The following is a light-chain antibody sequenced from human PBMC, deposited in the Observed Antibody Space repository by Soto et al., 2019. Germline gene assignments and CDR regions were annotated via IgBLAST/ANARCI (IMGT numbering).Light chain of an antibody. CDR1: QSFSSHF. V-gene: IGKV3D-20*02. CDR2: GVS. CDR3: QKRSNWPIN. J-gene: IGKJ5*01. Sequence: EIVFTQSPCTLSLSPLERATLSFIASQSFSSHFLAWYQQKPGQAPRLLIYGVSTRATGIPARFSGSGSGTDFTLTISSLEPEDFAVYYCQKRSNWPINCGKGTRREIK.